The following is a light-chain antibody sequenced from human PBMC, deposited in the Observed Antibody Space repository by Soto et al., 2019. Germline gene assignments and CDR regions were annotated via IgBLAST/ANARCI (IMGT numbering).Light chain of an antibody. CDR3: SSFTSSSTFV. J-gene: IGLJ1*01. CDR2: DVS. CDR1: SSDVGRYNY. V-gene: IGLV2-14*03. Sequence: QSVLAQPASVSGSRGQSITISCTGTSSDVGRYNYVSWFQQHPGKVPKLIIYDVSNWPSGVSDRFSGSKSGNTASLTISGLQPEAEADYYCSSFTSSSTFVFGTGTKVTVL.